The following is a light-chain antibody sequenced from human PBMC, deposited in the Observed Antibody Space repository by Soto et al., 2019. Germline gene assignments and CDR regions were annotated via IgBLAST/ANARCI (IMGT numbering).Light chain of an antibody. J-gene: IGLJ2*01. CDR2: DVS. V-gene: IGLV2-14*03. CDR1: TSDIGGYNY. CDR3: SSYGASSTL. Sequence: QSVLTQPASVSGSPGQSITISCTGSTSDIGGYNYVSWYQQHPGKAPKLLIYDVSYRPSGISDRFSGSKSGNTASLTISGLQPEDEADYYCSSYGASSTLFGGGTKQTVL.